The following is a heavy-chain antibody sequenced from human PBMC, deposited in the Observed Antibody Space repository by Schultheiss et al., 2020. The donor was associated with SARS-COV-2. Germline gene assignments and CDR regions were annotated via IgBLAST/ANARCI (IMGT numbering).Heavy chain of an antibody. Sequence: SQTLSLTCTVSGDPISSYYWSWIRQPPGKGLEWIGYIEYSGSTTYNPSLKSRVTMSIDTSKNQFSLKLRSVTAADTAVYYCAREGGWFDPWGQGTLVTVSS. CDR2: IEYSGST. D-gene: IGHD3-16*01. CDR1: GDPISSYY. V-gene: IGHV4-59*01. J-gene: IGHJ5*02. CDR3: AREGGWFDP.